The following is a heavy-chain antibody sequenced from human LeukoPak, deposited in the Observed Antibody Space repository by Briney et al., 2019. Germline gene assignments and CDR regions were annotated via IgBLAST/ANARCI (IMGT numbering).Heavy chain of an antibody. CDR3: AKAEGDTAHYFDY. CDR1: GFTFSTYA. J-gene: IGHJ4*02. V-gene: IGHV3-23*01. CDR2: IRASDGST. Sequence: GGSLRLSCAASGFTFSTYAMSWVRQAPGKGLEWVSAIRASDGSTYYADSVKGRFTISRDNSKSTVYFQMNTLRAEDTAVYYCAKAEGDTAHYFDYWGQGTLVTVSS. D-gene: IGHD3-16*01.